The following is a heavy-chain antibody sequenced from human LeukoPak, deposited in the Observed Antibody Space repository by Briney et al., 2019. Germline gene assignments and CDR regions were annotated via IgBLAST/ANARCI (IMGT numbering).Heavy chain of an antibody. CDR2: IGSKAYGGTT. CDR1: GFTFGDYA. CDR3: TRYGSGRTYWYFDL. D-gene: IGHD3-10*01. V-gene: IGHV3-49*04. J-gene: IGHJ2*01. Sequence: PGGSLRLSCTASGFTFGDYAMSWVRQAPGKGLEWVGFIGSKAYGGTTEYAASVKGRFTISRDDSKSIAYLQMNSLKTEDTAVYYCTRYGSGRTYWYFDLWGRGTLVTVSS.